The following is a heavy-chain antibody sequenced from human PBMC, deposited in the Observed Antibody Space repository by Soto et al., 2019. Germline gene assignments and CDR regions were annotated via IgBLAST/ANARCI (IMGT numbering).Heavy chain of an antibody. J-gene: IGHJ6*02. D-gene: IGHD1-20*01. CDR1: GGAFTNYS. V-gene: IGHV1-69*06. CDR2: IIPLHNTS. Sequence: QVQLLQSGAEVKKPGSPVKVSCKVSGGAFTNYSLNWVRHAPGQGLEWLGGIIPLHNTSNYSLKLLGRGSVTADISSNTVYMHLSGLTSDDTATYYCAIWSNWNPLYYRGMDVWGQGTTVTVSS. CDR3: AIWSNWNPLYYRGMDV.